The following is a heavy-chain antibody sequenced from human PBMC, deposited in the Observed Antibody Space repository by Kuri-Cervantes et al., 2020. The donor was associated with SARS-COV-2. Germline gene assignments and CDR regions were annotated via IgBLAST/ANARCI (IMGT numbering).Heavy chain of an antibody. Sequence: GGSLRLSCAASGFTFDDYAMHWVRQAPGKGLEWVSGISWNSGSIGYADSVKGRFTISRDNAKNSLYLQMNSLRAEDTAVYYCARDLSLQEEWLLEGGNFDYWGQGTLVTVSS. CDR1: GFTFDDYA. V-gene: IGHV3-9*01. CDR3: ARDLSLQEEWLLEGGNFDY. CDR2: ISWNSGSI. J-gene: IGHJ4*02. D-gene: IGHD3-3*01.